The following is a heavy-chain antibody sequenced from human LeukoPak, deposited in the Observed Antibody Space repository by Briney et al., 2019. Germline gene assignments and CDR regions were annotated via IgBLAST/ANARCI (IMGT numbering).Heavy chain of an antibody. D-gene: IGHD4-23*01. Sequence: GGSLRLSCAASRFTFSTYAMTWVRQAPGKGLEWVSGISGGGGDTYYADSVKGRFTISRDNSKTTLYLQMTRNSDKDTSASYCAKDNAYSGNSCPDYWGQGTLVTVSS. V-gene: IGHV3-23*01. CDR2: ISGGGGDT. CDR1: RFTFSTYA. CDR3: AKDNAYSGNSCPDY. J-gene: IGHJ4*02.